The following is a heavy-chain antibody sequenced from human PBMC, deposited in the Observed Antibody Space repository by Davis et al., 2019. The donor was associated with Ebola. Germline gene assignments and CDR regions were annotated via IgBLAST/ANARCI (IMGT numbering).Heavy chain of an antibody. CDR3: ARICSGTTCSVGH. CDR1: GFTFNNYE. V-gene: IGHV3-48*03. Sequence: GESLKISCAASGFTFNNYEMFWVRQAPGKGLEWISYINSDGYVVYYGDAVKGRFTISRDNAKNTLFLQMDSLKAEDTAVYYCARICSGTTCSVGHWGQGTLVTVSS. D-gene: IGHD2-2*01. J-gene: IGHJ4*02. CDR2: INSDGYVV.